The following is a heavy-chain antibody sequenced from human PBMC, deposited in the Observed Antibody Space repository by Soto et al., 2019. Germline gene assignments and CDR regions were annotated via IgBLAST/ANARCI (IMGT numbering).Heavy chain of an antibody. J-gene: IGHJ4*02. CDR3: AKDVYSNYVYYFDY. CDR2: ISYDGSNK. V-gene: IGHV3-30*18. D-gene: IGHD4-4*01. CDR1: GFTFSSYG. Sequence: GGSLRLSCAASGFTFSSYGMHWVRQAPGKGLEWVAVISYDGSNKYYADSVKGRFTISRDNSKNTLYLQMNSLRAEDTAVYYCAKDVYSNYVYYFDYWGQGTLVTVSS.